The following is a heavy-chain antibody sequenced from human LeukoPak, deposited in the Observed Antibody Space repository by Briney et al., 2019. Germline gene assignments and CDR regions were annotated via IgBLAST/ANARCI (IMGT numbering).Heavy chain of an antibody. J-gene: IGHJ4*02. CDR2: ISANGVST. CDR3: VKIFVETSGWFRDY. D-gene: IGHD6-19*01. V-gene: IGHV3-23*01. CDR1: GFTFSSYA. Sequence: GGSLRLSCAASGFTFSSYAMSWVRQAPGKGREWVSGISANGVSTYYADSVKGRFTISRDNSKNTLYLQMNSLRAEDTAVYYCVKIFVETSGWFRDYWGQGILVTASS.